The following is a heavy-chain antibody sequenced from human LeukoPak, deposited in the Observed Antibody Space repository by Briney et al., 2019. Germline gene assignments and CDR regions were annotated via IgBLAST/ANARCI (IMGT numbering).Heavy chain of an antibody. V-gene: IGHV3-30*03. CDR1: GFTFSIYG. CDR3: ARGSYGSGSSPFDY. CDR2: ISYDGSNK. Sequence: PGGSLRLSCAASGFTFSIYGMFWVRQAPGKGLEWVAVISYDGSNKYYADSVKGRFTISRDNSKNTLYLQMNSLRAEDTAVYYCARGSYGSGSSPFDYWGQGTLVTVSS. J-gene: IGHJ4*02. D-gene: IGHD3-10*01.